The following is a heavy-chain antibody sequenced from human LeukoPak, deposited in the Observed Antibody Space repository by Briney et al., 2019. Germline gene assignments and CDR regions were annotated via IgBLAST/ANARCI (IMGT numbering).Heavy chain of an antibody. CDR2: MNPNSGNT. Sequence: ASVKVSCKASGYTFTSYDINWVRQATGQGLEWMGWMNPNSGNTGYAQKFQGRVTMTRNTSISTAYMELSSLRSEDTAVYYCARKGYGSSWYRPLYHYYYMDVWGKGTTVTISS. V-gene: IGHV1-8*01. D-gene: IGHD6-13*01. CDR3: ARKGYGSSWYRPLYHYYYMDV. CDR1: GYTFTSYD. J-gene: IGHJ6*03.